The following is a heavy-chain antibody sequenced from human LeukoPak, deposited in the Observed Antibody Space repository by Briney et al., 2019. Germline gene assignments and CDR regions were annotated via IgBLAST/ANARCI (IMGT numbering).Heavy chain of an antibody. CDR2: ISDSSDTM. CDR1: GFTFSYYS. D-gene: IGHD1-26*01. J-gene: IGHJ4*02. V-gene: IGHV3-48*01. CDR3: ARDLIVGTTIRYYFDY. Sequence: PGGSLRLSCAAPGFTFSYYSMNWVRQAPGKGLEWVSYISDSSDTMYYADSVKGRFTISRDNAKNSLYLQMNSLRAEDTAVYYCARDLIVGTTIRYYFDYWGQGTLVTVSS.